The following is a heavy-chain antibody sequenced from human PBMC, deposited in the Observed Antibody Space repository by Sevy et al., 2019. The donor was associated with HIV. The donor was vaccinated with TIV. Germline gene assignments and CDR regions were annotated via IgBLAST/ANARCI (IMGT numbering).Heavy chain of an antibody. D-gene: IGHD3-10*01. CDR2: IGAYNGNR. CDR1: GYTFASEG. CDR3: ARVPTYYYGSATYFES. J-gene: IGHJ4*02. V-gene: IGHV1-18*01. Sequence: ASVKVSCKASGYTFASEGISWVRQAPGQGLEWMGWIGAYNGNRNSAQKFQARVTMTIDTSTSTAYMELRSLRSDDTVVYYCARVPTYYYGSATYFESWGQGTLVTVSS.